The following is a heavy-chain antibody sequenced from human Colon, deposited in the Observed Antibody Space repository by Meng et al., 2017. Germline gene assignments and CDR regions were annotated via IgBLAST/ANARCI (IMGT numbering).Heavy chain of an antibody. CDR3: ARHGGYYQDF. Sequence: QGQLEQSGPGLGKPSEPLSLSCSVSGASVSVNIYWRWVRQPPGRGLEWVGQIDHRGSAYYTPSLNSRVTMSLDKSRNQFSLRLTSVTAADTAVYYCARHGGYYQDFWGQGTLVTVSS. D-gene: IGHD4-23*01. CDR2: IDHRGSA. CDR1: GASVSVNIY. J-gene: IGHJ4*02. V-gene: IGHV4-4*02.